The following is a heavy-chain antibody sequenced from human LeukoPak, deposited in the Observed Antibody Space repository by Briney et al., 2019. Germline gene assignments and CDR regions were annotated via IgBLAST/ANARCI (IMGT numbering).Heavy chain of an antibody. Sequence: PSETLSLTCTVSGGSINTDSYYWGWIRQPAGKGLEWIGRAYSRGGTNYNPSLESRVTISLDTSRNQFSLTLNSVTAADTAVYYCASRDTSSSWFGRGVWFDPWGQGTLVTVSS. CDR2: AYSRGGT. D-gene: IGHD6-13*01. CDR3: ASRDTSSSWFGRGVWFDP. V-gene: IGHV4-61*02. CDR1: GGSINTDSYY. J-gene: IGHJ5*02.